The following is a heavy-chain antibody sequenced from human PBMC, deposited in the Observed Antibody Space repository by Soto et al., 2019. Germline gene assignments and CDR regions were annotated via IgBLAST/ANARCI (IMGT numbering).Heavy chain of an antibody. J-gene: IGHJ4*02. Sequence: QVQLQESGPGLVMPSETLSLTCTVSGGSVSSYYWSWIRQPPGKGLEWIGYVYYRGSTNYNPSLKSRVTISVDMSKNQCSLNLTSVTVADTAVYYCARDPRYTGYDFGVDYWGQGTLVTVSS. D-gene: IGHD5-12*01. CDR1: GGSVSSYY. CDR2: VYYRGST. CDR3: ARDPRYTGYDFGVDY. V-gene: IGHV4-59*02.